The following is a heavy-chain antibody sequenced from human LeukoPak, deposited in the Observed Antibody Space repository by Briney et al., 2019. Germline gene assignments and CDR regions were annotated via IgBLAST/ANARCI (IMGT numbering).Heavy chain of an antibody. V-gene: IGHV4-38-2*02. CDR3: ARQRQWLQLGGDFDY. J-gene: IGHJ4*02. D-gene: IGHD5-24*01. CDR2: IYYSGST. CDR1: GYSISSGYY. Sequence: SETLSLTCTVSGYSISSGYYWGWIRQPPGKGLEWIGYIYYSGSTNYNPSLKSRVTISVDTSKNQFSLKLSSVTAADTAVYYCARQRQWLQLGGDFDYWGQGTLVTVSS.